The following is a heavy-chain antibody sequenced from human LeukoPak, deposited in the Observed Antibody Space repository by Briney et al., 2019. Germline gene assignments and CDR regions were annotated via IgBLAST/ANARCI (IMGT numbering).Heavy chain of an antibody. J-gene: IGHJ4*02. CDR1: GFTFSSYG. CDR3: ARRRGYSGYDSLDY. Sequence: GGSLRLSCAASGFTFSSYGIHWVRQAPGKGLEWVALISYDGSNEYYADSVKDRFTISRDNSKNTLYMQMNSLRTEDTAAYYCARRRGYSGYDSLDYWGQGTLVTVSS. D-gene: IGHD5-12*01. CDR2: ISYDGSNE. V-gene: IGHV3-30*03.